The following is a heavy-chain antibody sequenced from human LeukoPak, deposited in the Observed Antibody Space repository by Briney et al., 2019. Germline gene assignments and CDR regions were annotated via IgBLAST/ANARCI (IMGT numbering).Heavy chain of an antibody. CDR1: GFTFSSYA. D-gene: IGHD4-23*01. V-gene: IGHV3-23*01. Sequence: GGSLRLSCAASGFTFSSYAMSWVRRAPGKGLEWVSAISGSGGSTYYADSVKGRSTISRDNSKNTLYLQMNSLRAEDTAVYYCAKEVDYGGTYYFDYWGQGTLVTVSS. J-gene: IGHJ4*02. CDR3: AKEVDYGGTYYFDY. CDR2: ISGSGGST.